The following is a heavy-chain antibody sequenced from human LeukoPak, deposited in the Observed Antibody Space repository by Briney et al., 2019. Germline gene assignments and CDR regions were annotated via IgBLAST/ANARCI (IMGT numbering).Heavy chain of an antibody. Sequence: SETLSLTCTVSGGSISSSSYYWGWIRQPPGKGLEWIGSIYYSGSTYYNPSLKSRVTISVDTSKNQFSLKLSSVTAADTAVYYCARDQRSGYSGYDYYYYYYMDVWGKGTTVTVSS. CDR3: ARDQRSGYSGYDYYYYYYMDV. CDR1: GGSISSSSYY. J-gene: IGHJ6*03. D-gene: IGHD5-12*01. CDR2: IYYSGST. V-gene: IGHV4-39*07.